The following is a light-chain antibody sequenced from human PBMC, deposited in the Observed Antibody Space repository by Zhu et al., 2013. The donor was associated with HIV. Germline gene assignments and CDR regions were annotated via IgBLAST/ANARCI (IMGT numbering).Light chain of an antibody. CDR3: SSYTSNNTPI. CDR2: EVS. Sequence: QSALTQPASVSGSPGQSTTISCTGTSSDIGDYKFVSWYQQHPGKAPKVLIYEVSNRPSGVSNRFSGSKSGNTASLTISGLQAEDEADYYCSSYTSNNTPIFGGGTKLTVL. J-gene: IGLJ2*01. V-gene: IGLV2-14*01. CDR1: SSDIGDYKF.